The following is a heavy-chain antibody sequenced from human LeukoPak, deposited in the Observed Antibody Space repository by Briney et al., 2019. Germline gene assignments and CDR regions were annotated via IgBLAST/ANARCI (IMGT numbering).Heavy chain of an antibody. Sequence: SETLSLTCAVYGGSFSGYYWSWIRQPPGKGLEWIGEINHSGSTNYNPSLKSRVTISVDTFKNQFSLKLSSVTAADTAVYYCARGQQWLPTDYWGQGTLVTVSS. CDR3: ARGQQWLPTDY. CDR1: GGSFSGYY. J-gene: IGHJ4*02. CDR2: INHSGST. D-gene: IGHD6-19*01. V-gene: IGHV4-34*01.